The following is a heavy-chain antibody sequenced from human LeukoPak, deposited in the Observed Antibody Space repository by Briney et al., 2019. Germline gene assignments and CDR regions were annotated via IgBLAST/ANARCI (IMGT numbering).Heavy chain of an antibody. D-gene: IGHD1-26*01. J-gene: IGHJ3*02. CDR1: GGSISSSSYY. Sequence: SETLSLTCTVSGGSISSSSYYWGWIRQPPGKGLECNGSIYYSGRTYYNPSLKSRVTISVDTSKNQFSLKLSSVTAADTAVYYCARYGVVGATNAFDIWGQGTIVTVSS. CDR3: ARYGVVGATNAFDI. V-gene: IGHV4-39*01. CDR2: IYYSGRT.